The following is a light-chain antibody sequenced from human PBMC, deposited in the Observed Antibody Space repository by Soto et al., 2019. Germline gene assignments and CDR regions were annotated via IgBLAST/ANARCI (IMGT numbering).Light chain of an antibody. CDR1: SSDVGGYNY. CDR2: DVS. J-gene: IGLJ1*01. Sequence: QSALTQPATGSGAPGQSITIACTGTSSDVGGYNYVSWYQQYPGKAPRLVISDVSNRPSGVSNRFSSSKSGNSASLTISGLQAEDEADYYCSSYTSSSTYVFGTGTKVTVL. CDR3: SSYTSSSTYV. V-gene: IGLV2-14*01.